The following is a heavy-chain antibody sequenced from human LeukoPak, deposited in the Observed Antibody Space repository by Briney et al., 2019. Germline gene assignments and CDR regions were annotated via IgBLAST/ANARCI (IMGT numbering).Heavy chain of an antibody. D-gene: IGHD3/OR15-3a*01. Sequence: SEPLSLTRTVSGRSVSSGLFYWSWIRQPPARGLEWILYMYYYGCTYYSPSLKRRVTSSVDTSKDQSSLKLSSVTAADTAVDYCARVDEDRGTRNFDYWGQGTLVTVSS. V-gene: IGHV4-30-4*01. CDR1: GRSVSSGLFY. CDR2: MYYYGCT. CDR3: ARVDEDRGTRNFDY. J-gene: IGHJ4*02.